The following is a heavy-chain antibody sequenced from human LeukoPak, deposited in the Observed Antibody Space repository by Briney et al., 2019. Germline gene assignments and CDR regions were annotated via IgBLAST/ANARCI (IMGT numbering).Heavy chain of an antibody. CDR3: ASKYYYDSSGYYY. CDR2: INHSGST. CDR1: GGSFSGYY. D-gene: IGHD3-22*01. Sequence: PSETLSLTCAVYGGSFSGYYWSWIRQPPGKGLEWIGEINHSGSTNYNPSLKSRVTMSVDTSKNQFSLKLSSVTAADTAVYYCASKYYYDSSGYYYWGQGTLVTVSS. V-gene: IGHV4-34*01. J-gene: IGHJ4*02.